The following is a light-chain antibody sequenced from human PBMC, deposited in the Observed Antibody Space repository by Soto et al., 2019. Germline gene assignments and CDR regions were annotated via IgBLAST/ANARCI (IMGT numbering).Light chain of an antibody. Sequence: DIVMTQSPDSLAVSLGERVTINCKSSQSVLYSSNNKNYLAWYQQRPGQPPTLLIYWASTRESGVPDRFSGSGSGTDFTLTITSLQAEDVAVYYCQQYESTPPTFGQGTKLEIK. CDR2: WAS. J-gene: IGKJ2*01. CDR3: QQYESTPPT. V-gene: IGKV4-1*01. CDR1: QSVLYSSNNKNY.